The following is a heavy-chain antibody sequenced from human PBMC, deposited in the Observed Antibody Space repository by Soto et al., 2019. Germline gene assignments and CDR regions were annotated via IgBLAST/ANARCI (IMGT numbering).Heavy chain of an antibody. CDR1: GFTVSNNY. V-gene: IGHV3-53*01. CDR2: IYSGGYT. D-gene: IGHD3-10*01. J-gene: IGHJ4*02. Sequence: EVQLVESGGGLIQPGGSLRLSCAVSGFTVSNNYMSWVRQAPGKGLEGVSVIYSGGYTAYGDSVKGRFTISRDNSKNTPFLQMKTPDADDSAVFCWAGRPGGGGYWGQGTLVTVSS. CDR3: AGRPGGGGY.